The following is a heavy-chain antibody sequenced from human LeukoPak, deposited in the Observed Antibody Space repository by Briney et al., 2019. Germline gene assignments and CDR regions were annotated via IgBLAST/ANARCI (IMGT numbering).Heavy chain of an antibody. CDR3: ARAYGDYFNLDAFDI. J-gene: IGHJ3*02. CDR1: GGSISSYY. V-gene: IGHV4-59*01. D-gene: IGHD4-17*01. CDR2: IYYSGST. Sequence: KASETLSLTCTVSGGSISSYYWSWIRQPPGKGLEWIGYIYYSGSTNYNPSLKSRVTISVDTSKNQFSLKLSSVTAADTAVYYCARAYGDYFNLDAFDIWGQGTMVTVSS.